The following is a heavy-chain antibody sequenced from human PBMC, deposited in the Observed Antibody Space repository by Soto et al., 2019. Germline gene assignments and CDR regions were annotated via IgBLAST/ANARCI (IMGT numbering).Heavy chain of an antibody. V-gene: IGHV1-3*05. CDR2: INAGNGNT. CDR1: GYTFTSYA. J-gene: IGHJ4*02. CDR3: ARDVAAADS. Sequence: QVQLVQSGAEEKKPGASVKISCKASGYTFTSYAMHWVRQAPGQRLEWMGWINAGNGNTKHSQKLQGRVTITRDTSASTAYMELSSLRSEDTAVYYCARDVAAADSWGQGTLVTVSS. D-gene: IGHD6-13*01.